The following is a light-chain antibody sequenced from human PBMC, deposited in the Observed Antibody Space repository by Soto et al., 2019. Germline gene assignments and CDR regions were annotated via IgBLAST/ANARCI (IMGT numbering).Light chain of an antibody. J-gene: IGLJ1*01. Sequence: QSVLTQPATVSGSPGQSITISCTGTSSDVGGYDFVSWYQQHPGRAPKLIIYDVSHRPSAVSNRFSGSKSGNTASLTISGLQGEDEADYYCTSYTSDSTLYVFGTGTKLTVL. V-gene: IGLV2-14*01. CDR1: SSDVGGYDF. CDR2: DVS. CDR3: TSYTSDSTLYV.